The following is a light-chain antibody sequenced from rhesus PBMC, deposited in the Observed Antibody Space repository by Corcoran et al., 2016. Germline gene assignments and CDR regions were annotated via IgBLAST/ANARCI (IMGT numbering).Light chain of an antibody. V-gene: IGKV1-32*03. J-gene: IGKJ3*01. CDR3: QQGYSTPFT. CDR2: YTN. Sequence: DIQMSKSPSSLSASIGDRVTLTCRASQGISSYLNVYQQNPGKAPKRLIYYTNNLASGVPSMFMGIGSVADYNLTISSLQPEHFETYYCQQGYSTPFTFGPGPNWISN. CDR1: QGISSY.